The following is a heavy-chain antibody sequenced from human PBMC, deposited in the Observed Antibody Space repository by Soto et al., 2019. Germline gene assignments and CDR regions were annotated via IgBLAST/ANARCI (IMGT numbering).Heavy chain of an antibody. CDR1: GFTFSSYV. CDR2: ISSSSSTI. J-gene: IGHJ3*02. V-gene: IGHV3-48*02. Sequence: PGGSLRLSCAASGFTFSSYVMSWVRQAPGKGLEWVSAISSSSSTIYYADSVKGRFTISGDNAKNSLYLQMNSLRDEDTAVYYCARDDRHYDSSGSPPDAFDIWGQGTMVTVSS. D-gene: IGHD3-22*01. CDR3: ARDDRHYDSSGSPPDAFDI.